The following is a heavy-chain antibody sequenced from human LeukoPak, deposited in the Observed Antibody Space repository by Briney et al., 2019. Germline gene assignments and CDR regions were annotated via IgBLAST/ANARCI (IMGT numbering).Heavy chain of an antibody. V-gene: IGHV3-64*01. J-gene: IGHJ5*02. CDR3: ARVGDGSSYDL. D-gene: IGHD5-24*01. Sequence: GGSLRLSCVASGFSFDKHTMHWVRQAPGMGLEFVSSINSVGGAIFYGSSVKDRFTISRDNSKNMVYLQMGSLRVEDVAVYYCARVGDGSSYDLWGQGTLLTVSS. CDR1: GFSFDKHT. CDR2: INSVGGAI.